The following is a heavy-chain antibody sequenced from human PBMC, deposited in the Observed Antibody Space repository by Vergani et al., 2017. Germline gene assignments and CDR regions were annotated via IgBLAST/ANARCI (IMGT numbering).Heavy chain of an antibody. CDR3: AREAYGDYWVGGYXCDY. V-gene: IGHV3-21*01. Sequence: EVQLVESGGGLVKPGGSLRLSCAASGFTFSSYSMNWVRQAPGKGLEWVSSISSSSSYIYYADSVKGRFTISRDNAKNSLYLQMNSLRAEDTAVYYCAREAYGDYWVGGYXCDYWGQGTLVTVSS. CDR2: ISSSSSYI. CDR1: GFTFSSYS. D-gene: IGHD4-17*01. J-gene: IGHJ4*02.